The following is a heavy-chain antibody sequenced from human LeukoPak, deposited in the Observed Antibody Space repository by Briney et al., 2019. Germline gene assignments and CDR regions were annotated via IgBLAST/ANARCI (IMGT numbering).Heavy chain of an antibody. CDR3: ARAGDYYDSSYYPGYDS. CDR1: GYTFTGYY. D-gene: IGHD3-22*01. Sequence: ASVKVSCKASGYTFTGYYIHWVRQAPGQGLEWMGWINANSGGTRYAQKFQGRVTMTRDTSISTAYMELSSPRSDDTAVYYCARAGDYYDSSYYPGYDSWGQGTLVTVSS. V-gene: IGHV1-2*02. J-gene: IGHJ4*02. CDR2: INANSGGT.